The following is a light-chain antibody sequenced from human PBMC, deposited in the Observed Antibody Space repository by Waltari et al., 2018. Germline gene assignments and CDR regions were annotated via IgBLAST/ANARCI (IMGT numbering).Light chain of an antibody. V-gene: IGLV1-44*01. CDR2: SSI. CDR3: AAWDRSLRIVV. Sequence: QSVLTQPPSASGTPGPRVTILCSGTSPNSGVENVIWFQQFPGTAPKLLIYSSIQRPSGVPDRFSGSKSGTSASLAINGLQSDDEADYYCAAWDRSLRIVVFGGGTKLTVL. J-gene: IGLJ2*01. CDR1: SPNSGVEN.